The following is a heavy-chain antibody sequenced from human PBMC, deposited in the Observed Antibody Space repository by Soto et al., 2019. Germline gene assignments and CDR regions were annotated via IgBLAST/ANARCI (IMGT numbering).Heavy chain of an antibody. CDR2: INPSGGST. CDR3: ARAVSIAARPDY. V-gene: IGHV1-46*01. CDR1: GYTFTSYY. J-gene: IGHJ4*02. Sequence: VQLVQSGAEVKKPGASVKVSCKASGYTFTSYYMHWVRQAPGQGLEWMGIINPSGGSTSYAEKFQGRVTMTRDTSASTVDMELSSLRSEHTAVYYGARAVSIAARPDYWGQGTLVTVSS. D-gene: IGHD6-6*01.